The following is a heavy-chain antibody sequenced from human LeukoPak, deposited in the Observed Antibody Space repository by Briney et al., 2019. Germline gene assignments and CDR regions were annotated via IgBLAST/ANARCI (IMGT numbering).Heavy chain of an antibody. CDR2: IWYDGSNK. CDR1: GFTFSTYG. Sequence: PGGSLRLSCEASGFTFSTYGMHWVSQAPGKGLEWVAVIWYDGSNKNYADSVKGRFTISRDNSKNTLYLQMNSLRAEDTAVYYCARGGRTTWHGMDVWGQGTTVTVSS. V-gene: IGHV3-33*01. D-gene: IGHD4-17*01. CDR3: ARGGRTTWHGMDV. J-gene: IGHJ6*02.